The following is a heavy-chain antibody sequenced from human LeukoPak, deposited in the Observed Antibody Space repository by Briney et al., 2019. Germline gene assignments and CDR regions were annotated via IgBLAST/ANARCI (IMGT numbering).Heavy chain of an antibody. CDR2: IYSGGST. CDR1: GFTVSTYY. CDR3: ARGLGYCTSTTCLLPFDY. Sequence: PGGSLRLSCAASGFTVSTYYMTWVRQAPGKGLECVSVIYSGGSTNYADSVKGRFTVSRDNSKNTLYLQMNSLRAEDTAMYYCARGLGYCTSTTCLLPFDYWGQGTLVTVSS. V-gene: IGHV3-53*01. D-gene: IGHD2-2*01. J-gene: IGHJ4*02.